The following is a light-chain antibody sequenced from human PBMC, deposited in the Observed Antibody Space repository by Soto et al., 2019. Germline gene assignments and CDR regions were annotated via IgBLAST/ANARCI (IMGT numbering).Light chain of an antibody. CDR2: GAS. J-gene: IGKJ5*01. V-gene: IGKV3-15*01. CDR3: QQYSDWPIT. Sequence: EVLMTQSPATLSVSPWDRATLSCRASQSINSNLAWYQQQPGQAPRLLIYGASTRATAVPDRFSGSGSGTDFTLTITSLQSDDFAVYSCQQYSDWPITFGQGTRLEIK. CDR1: QSINSN.